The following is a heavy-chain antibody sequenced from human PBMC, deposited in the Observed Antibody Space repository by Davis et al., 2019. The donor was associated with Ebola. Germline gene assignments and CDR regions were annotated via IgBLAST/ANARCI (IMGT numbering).Heavy chain of an antibody. CDR1: GFTFSSYW. CDR2: IKQDGSEK. D-gene: IGHD1-26*01. CDR3: ARVPVEWERRPRLFDY. J-gene: IGHJ4*02. Sequence: PGGSLRLSCTASGFTFSSYWMSWVRQAPGKGLEWVANIKQDGSEKYYVDSVKGRFTISRDNAKNSLYLQMNSLRAEDTAVYYCARVPVEWERRPRLFDYWGQGTLVTVSS. V-gene: IGHV3-7*03.